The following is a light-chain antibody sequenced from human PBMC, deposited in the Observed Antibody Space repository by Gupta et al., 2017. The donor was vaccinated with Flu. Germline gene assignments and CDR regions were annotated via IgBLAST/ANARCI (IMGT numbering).Light chain of an antibody. CDR2: VAS. CDR1: QSVSSN. Sequence: ERATPSCRSRQSVSSNLAWYQQKPRQAPRPLIYVASTRATGIPARFSSIGSGTYFTLTISSLQSQEFGVYYGQQYNSCHPYTFGQGTKLEV. CDR3: QQYNSCHPYT. J-gene: IGKJ2*01. V-gene: IGKV3-15*01.